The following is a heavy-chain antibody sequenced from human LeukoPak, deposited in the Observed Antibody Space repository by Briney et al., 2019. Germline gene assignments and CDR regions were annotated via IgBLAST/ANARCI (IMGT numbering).Heavy chain of an antibody. CDR2: ISSSSLYI. Sequence: GGSLRLSCAASGFTFETYSMNWVRQAPGKGLEWLSSISSSSLYIYYADSVKGRFTISRDTAKDSLYLQMNSLRAEDTAIYYCARLDHDNSFDYWGQGTLVTVSS. CDR3: ARLDHDNSFDY. V-gene: IGHV3-21*01. CDR1: GFTFETYS. D-gene: IGHD3-22*01. J-gene: IGHJ4*02.